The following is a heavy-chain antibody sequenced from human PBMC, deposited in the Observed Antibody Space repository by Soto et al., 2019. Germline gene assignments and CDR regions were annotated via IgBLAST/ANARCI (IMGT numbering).Heavy chain of an antibody. Sequence: EVQLLESGGGLVQPGGSLRLSCAASGFTFSSCAMSWVRRAPGTGLEWVSAISGSGGSTYSADSVKGRFTISRDNSKNTLYLQMNSLRAEDTALYYCAKKVAVAGSHDAFDIWGQGTMVTVSS. V-gene: IGHV3-23*01. CDR1: GFTFSSCA. CDR3: AKKVAVAGSHDAFDI. CDR2: ISGSGGST. D-gene: IGHD6-13*01. J-gene: IGHJ3*02.